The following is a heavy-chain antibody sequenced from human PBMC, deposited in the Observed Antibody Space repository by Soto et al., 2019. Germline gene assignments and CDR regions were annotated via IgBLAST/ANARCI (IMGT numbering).Heavy chain of an antibody. CDR2: IMSKTDGGTT. CDR1: GFTFSKAW. J-gene: IGHJ4*02. V-gene: IGHV3-15*01. D-gene: IGHD1-26*01. CDR3: TTDSGMSPYSFDY. Sequence: PGGSLRLSCATSGFTFSKAWVGWVRQAPGKGLEWVGRIMSKTDGGTTDYAAPVKGRFTISRDDSKSTLYLQMNSLKTEDTASYYCTTDSGMSPYSFDYWGQGTLVTVSS.